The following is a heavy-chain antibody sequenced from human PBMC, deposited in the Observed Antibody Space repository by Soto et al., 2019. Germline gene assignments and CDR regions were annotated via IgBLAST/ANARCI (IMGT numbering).Heavy chain of an antibody. Sequence: PGGSLRLSCAASGFTFSSYGMHWVRQAPGKGLEWVAVIWYDGSNKYYADSVKGRFTISGDNSKNTLYLQMNSLRAEDTAVYYCARDWRPTDYYYYGMDVWGQGTTVTVSS. V-gene: IGHV3-33*01. CDR2: IWYDGSNK. CDR3: ARDWRPTDYYYYGMDV. J-gene: IGHJ6*02. CDR1: GFTFSSYG.